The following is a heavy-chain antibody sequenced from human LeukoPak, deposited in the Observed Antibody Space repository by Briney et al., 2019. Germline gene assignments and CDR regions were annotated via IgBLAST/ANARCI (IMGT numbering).Heavy chain of an antibody. CDR3: ARGYGSGSYPIDY. CDR1: GFTFSNYG. V-gene: IGHV3-33*01. Sequence: GGSLRLSCAASGFTFSNYGLHWVRQAPGKGLEWVAVIWYDGSNKYYGDSVKGRFTISRDNSKNTLYLQMHSLSAEDTAVYYCARGYGSGSYPIDYWGQGTLVTVSS. D-gene: IGHD3-10*01. CDR2: IWYDGSNK. J-gene: IGHJ4*02.